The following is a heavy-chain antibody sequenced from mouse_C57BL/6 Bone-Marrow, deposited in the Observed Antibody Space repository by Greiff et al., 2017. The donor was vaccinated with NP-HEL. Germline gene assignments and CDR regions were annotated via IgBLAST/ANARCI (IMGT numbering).Heavy chain of an antibody. J-gene: IGHJ4*01. V-gene: IGHV5-4*01. Sequence: EVHLVESGGGLVKPGGSLKLSCAASGFTFSSYAMSWVRQTPEKRLEWVATISDGGSYTYYPDNVKGRFTISRDNAKNNLYLQMSHLKSEDTAMYYCARELPSGDYWGQGTSVTVSS. CDR1: GFTFSSYA. CDR3: ARELPSGDY. D-gene: IGHD5-5*01. CDR2: ISDGGSYT.